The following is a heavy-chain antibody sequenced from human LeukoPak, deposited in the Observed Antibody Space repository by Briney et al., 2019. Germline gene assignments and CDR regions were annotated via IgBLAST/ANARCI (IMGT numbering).Heavy chain of an antibody. V-gene: IGHV3-74*01. CDR2: INSGGSST. CDR3: ARSRLSRVNWFDP. Sequence: GGSLRLSCAASGFTFSSYWMHWVRQAPGKGLVWVSRINSGGSSTSYADSVQGRFTISRDNAKDTVYLQMNSLRAEDTAVYYCARSRLSRVNWFDPWGQGTLVTVSP. D-gene: IGHD3-16*02. CDR1: GFTFSSYW. J-gene: IGHJ5*02.